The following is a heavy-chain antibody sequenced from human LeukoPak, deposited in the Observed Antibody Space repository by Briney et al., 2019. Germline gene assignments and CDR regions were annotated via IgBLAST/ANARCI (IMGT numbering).Heavy chain of an antibody. D-gene: IGHD3-10*01. Sequence: PSETLSLTCAVYGGSFSGYYWSWIRQPPGKGLEWIGEINHSGSTNYNPSLKSRVTISVDTSKNQFSLKLSSVTAADTAVYYCARGLEGFGELQWFDPWGQGTLVTVSS. V-gene: IGHV4-34*01. CDR3: ARGLEGFGELQWFDP. CDR2: INHSGST. J-gene: IGHJ5*02. CDR1: GGSFSGYY.